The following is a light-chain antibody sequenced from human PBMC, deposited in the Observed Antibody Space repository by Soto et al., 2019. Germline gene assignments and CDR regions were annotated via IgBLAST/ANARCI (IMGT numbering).Light chain of an antibody. V-gene: IGKV3-11*01. Sequence: EIVLTKSPATLSLSPGERATLSCRASQSVRTYLAWYQQKPGQAPRLLIFDASNRATGIPARFSGSGSGTDLTLTISSLEPDDFAVYYCQHRSNWPPWTFGQGTKVEIK. CDR3: QHRSNWPPWT. CDR1: QSVRTY. J-gene: IGKJ1*01. CDR2: DAS.